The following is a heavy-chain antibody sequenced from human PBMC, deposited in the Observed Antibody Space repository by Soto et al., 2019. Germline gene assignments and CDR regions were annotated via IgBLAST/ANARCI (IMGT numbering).Heavy chain of an antibody. CDR2: ISAYNGNT. J-gene: IGHJ4*02. D-gene: IGHD3-22*01. CDR1: GYTFTSSG. Sequence: QVQLVQSGAEVKKPGASVKVSCKASGYTFTSSGTSWVRQAPGQGLEWMGWISAYNGNTNYAQKLQGRDTMTTDKSTGTAYMELRSLRSDDRAVYYCARSHVSGYYCRFDYGGEGTLVTLSS. V-gene: IGHV1-18*01. CDR3: ARSHVSGYYCRFDY.